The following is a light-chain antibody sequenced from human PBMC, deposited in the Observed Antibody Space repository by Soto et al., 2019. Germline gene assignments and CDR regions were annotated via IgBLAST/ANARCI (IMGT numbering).Light chain of an antibody. CDR3: QQYNDWPPLT. Sequence: EIVMTHSPAPLSVSPGERATLSCRASQSVSSNLASYQQKPGQAPRLLIYGASTRTTGIPATFSGSGSGTDFTLAISSLQSEDFVVYYCQQYNDWPPLTFGGGTKVEIK. CDR1: QSVSSN. V-gene: IGKV3-15*01. CDR2: GAS. J-gene: IGKJ4*01.